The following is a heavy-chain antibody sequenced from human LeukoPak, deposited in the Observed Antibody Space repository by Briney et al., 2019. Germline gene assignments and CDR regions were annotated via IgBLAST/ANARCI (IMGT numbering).Heavy chain of an antibody. CDR1: NNTLSNNG. V-gene: IGHV1-46*01. J-gene: IGHJ5*02. D-gene: IGHD5-24*01. CDR2: ISPSGGST. CDR3: ARDNSVRDEAWWFNP. Sequence: ASVKVSCKASNNTLSNNGITWVRQAPGQGPEWMGVISPSGGSTTYAQKFQGRVTLTRDMSTSTDYLELSSLRSEDTAVYYCARDNSVRDEAWWFNPWGQGTLVTVSS.